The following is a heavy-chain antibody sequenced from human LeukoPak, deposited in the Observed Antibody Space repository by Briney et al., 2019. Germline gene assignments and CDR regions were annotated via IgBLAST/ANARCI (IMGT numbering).Heavy chain of an antibody. CDR1: GYTFTDYY. V-gene: IGHV1-2*02. CDR3: ARFSGIVATFDY. Sequence: ASVTVSCKTSGYTFTDYYLHWVRQAPGQGLQWMGWINPNNGGSNSAQKFQGRVTMTRDTSISTAYMELTGLRSDDTAVYYCARFSGIVATFDYWGQGTLVTVSS. D-gene: IGHD5-12*01. CDR2: INPNNGGS. J-gene: IGHJ4*02.